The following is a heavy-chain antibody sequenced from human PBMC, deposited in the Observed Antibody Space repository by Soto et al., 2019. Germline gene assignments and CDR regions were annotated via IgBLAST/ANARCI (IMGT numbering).Heavy chain of an antibody. J-gene: IGHJ5*01. CDR1: GYSFTSYW. V-gene: IGHV5-10-1*01. CDR3: ARNDYRHVNWFDY. Sequence: VESLKISCKGSGYSFTSYWISWVRQMPGKGLEWMGRIDPSDSYTNYSPSFQGHVTISADKSISTAYLQWSSLKASDTAMYYCARNDYRHVNWFDYWGQGTLVTVSS. CDR2: IDPSDSYT. D-gene: IGHD1-1*01.